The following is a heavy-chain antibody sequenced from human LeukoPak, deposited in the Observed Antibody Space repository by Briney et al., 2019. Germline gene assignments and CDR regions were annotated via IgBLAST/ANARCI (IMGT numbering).Heavy chain of an antibody. V-gene: IGHV1-2*02. D-gene: IGHD3-9*01. Sequence: ASVKVSCKASGYTFTGYYMHWVRQAPGQGLEWMGWINPNSGGTSYAQKFQGRVTMTRDTSISTAYMELSRLRSDDTAVYYCARAEYDILTGYYPFFDYWGQGTLVTVSS. CDR2: INPNSGGT. CDR3: ARAEYDILTGYYPFFDY. CDR1: GYTFTGYY. J-gene: IGHJ4*02.